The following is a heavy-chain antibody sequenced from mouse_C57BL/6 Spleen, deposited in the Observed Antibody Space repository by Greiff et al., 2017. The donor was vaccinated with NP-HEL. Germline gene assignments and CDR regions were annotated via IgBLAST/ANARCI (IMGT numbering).Heavy chain of an antibody. V-gene: IGHV1-50*01. CDR2: IDPSDSYN. J-gene: IGHJ2*01. CDR3: ARGGYYGSSFFDY. D-gene: IGHD1-1*01. Sequence: VQLQQPGAELVKPGASVKLSCKASGYTFTSYWMQWVKQRPGQGLEWIGEIDPSDSYNNYNQKFKGKATLTVDTSSSTAYMQLSSLTSEDSAVYYCARGGYYGSSFFDYWGQGTTLTVSS. CDR1: GYTFTSYW.